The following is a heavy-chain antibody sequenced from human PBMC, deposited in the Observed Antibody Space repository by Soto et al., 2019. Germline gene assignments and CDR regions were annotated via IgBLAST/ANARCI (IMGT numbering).Heavy chain of an antibody. CDR2: ISYDGSNK. CDR3: AKSNYGHYYYYGMDV. CDR1: GFTLGDYG. V-gene: IGHV3-30*18. Sequence: GGSLRLSCGAAGFTLGDYGVHWVRQAPGKGLEWVAVISYDGSNKYYADSVKGRFTISRDNSKNTLYLQMNSLRAEDTAVYYCAKSNYGHYYYYGMDVWGQGTTVTVSS. D-gene: IGHD4-4*01. J-gene: IGHJ6*02.